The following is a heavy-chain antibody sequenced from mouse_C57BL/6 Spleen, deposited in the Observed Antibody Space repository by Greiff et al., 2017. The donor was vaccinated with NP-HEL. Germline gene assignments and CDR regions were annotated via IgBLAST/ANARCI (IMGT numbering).Heavy chain of an antibody. V-gene: IGHV5-17*01. CDR2: ISSGSSTI. J-gene: IGHJ4*01. CDR3: AMRFFTTVVANSYALDY. CDR1: GFTFSDYG. Sequence: DVKLVESGGGLVKPGGSLKLSCAASGFTFSDYGMHWVRQAPEKGLEWVAYISSGSSTIYYADTVKGRFTISRDNAKNTLFLQMTSLRSEDTAMYYCAMRFFTTVVANSYALDYWGPGTSVTVSS. D-gene: IGHD1-1*01.